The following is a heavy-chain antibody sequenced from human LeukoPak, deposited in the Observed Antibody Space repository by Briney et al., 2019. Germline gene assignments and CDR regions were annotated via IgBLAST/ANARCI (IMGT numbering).Heavy chain of an antibody. CDR3: ARGGYSCDY. CDR1: GFTFSSYA. J-gene: IGHJ4*02. Sequence: GGSLRLSCAASGFTFSSYAMHWVRQAPGKGLEWVAVIWYDGSGEYYADSVKGRFTVSRDNSKNSLFLQMNSLRAEDSAVYYCARGGYSCDYWGQRTLVTVSS. D-gene: IGHD5-12*01. V-gene: IGHV3-33*08. CDR2: IWYDGSGE.